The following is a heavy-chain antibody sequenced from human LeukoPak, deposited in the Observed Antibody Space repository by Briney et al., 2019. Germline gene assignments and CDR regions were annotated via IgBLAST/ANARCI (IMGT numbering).Heavy chain of an antibody. CDR2: IYYSGNT. V-gene: IGHV4-59*08. CDR1: GGSMRSHY. CDR3: ARRGVAGRGFDY. J-gene: IGHJ4*02. D-gene: IGHD6-19*01. Sequence: SETLSLTCTVSGGSMRSHYWSWIRQPPGKGLEWIGYIYYSGNTNYNPSLKSRVTISVDTSKNQFSLKLSSVTAADTAVYYCARRGVAGRGFDYWGQGTLVTVSS.